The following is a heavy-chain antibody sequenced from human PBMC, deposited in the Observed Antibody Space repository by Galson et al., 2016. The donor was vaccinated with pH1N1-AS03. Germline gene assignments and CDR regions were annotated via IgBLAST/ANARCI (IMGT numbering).Heavy chain of an antibody. CDR2: IYSGGAT. Sequence: SLRLSCAASGITVSSNYMSWVRQAPGKGLEWVSIIYSGGATYYTDSVQGRFTISSDASKNTLFLQMNSLGAEDTAVYYCARNDYENVNLQGFYFDYWGQRILGTVSS. V-gene: IGHV3-53*01. D-gene: IGHD4/OR15-4a*01. J-gene: IGHJ4*02. CDR3: ARNDYENVNLQGFYFDY. CDR1: GITVSSNY.